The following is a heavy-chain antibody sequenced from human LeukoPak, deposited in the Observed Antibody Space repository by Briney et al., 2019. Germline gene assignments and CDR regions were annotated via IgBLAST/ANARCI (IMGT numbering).Heavy chain of an antibody. V-gene: IGHV3-33*03. CDR3: ARRGNGTYNFDS. D-gene: IGHD1-26*01. Sequence: GRSLRLSCAASGFIFSTYGMQWVRQAPGRGLEWVAIIWSDASEKYYGDSVKGRFTISRDNTNNTVSLQMNSLRAEYTAVYYCARRGNGTYNFDSWGQGTLVTVSS. J-gene: IGHJ4*02. CDR1: GFIFSTYG. CDR2: IWSDASEK.